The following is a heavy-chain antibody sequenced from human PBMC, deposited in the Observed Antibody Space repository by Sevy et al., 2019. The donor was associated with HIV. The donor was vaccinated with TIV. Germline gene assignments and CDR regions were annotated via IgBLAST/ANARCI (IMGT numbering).Heavy chain of an antibody. Sequence: GGSLRLSCAASGFTFSNAWMSWVRQAPGKGLQWVGRIKRKTDGGTTDYAAPVKGRFTISRDDSKNTLYLQMNSLKTEDTAVYYCTTRYCSSTSCYYYWGQRTLVTVSS. CDR1: GFTFSNAW. V-gene: IGHV3-15*01. D-gene: IGHD2-2*01. CDR2: IKRKTDGGTT. J-gene: IGHJ4*02. CDR3: TTRYCSSTSCYYY.